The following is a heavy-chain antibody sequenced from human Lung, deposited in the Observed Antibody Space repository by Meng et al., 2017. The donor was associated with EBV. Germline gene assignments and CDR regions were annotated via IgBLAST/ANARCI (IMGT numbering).Heavy chain of an antibody. V-gene: IGHV4-31*03. Sequence: QLPLPYSGPGLVKPSQTRSLTCTVSGGSIRSGGYYWSWIRQPPGKGLEWIGYIYYSGSTYYNPSLKSRVTISVYTSKNQFSLKLSSVTAADTAVYYCATGRIGLLWFGELGYWGQGTLVTVSS. D-gene: IGHD3-10*01. CDR2: IYYSGST. CDR3: ATGRIGLLWFGELGY. CDR1: GGSIRSGGYY. J-gene: IGHJ4*02.